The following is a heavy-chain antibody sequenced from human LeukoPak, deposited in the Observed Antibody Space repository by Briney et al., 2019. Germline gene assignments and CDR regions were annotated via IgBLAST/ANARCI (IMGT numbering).Heavy chain of an antibody. Sequence: SETLSLTCAAYGGSFSGYYWSWIRQPPGKGLEWIGEINHSGSTNYNPSLKSRVTISVDTSKNQFSLKLSSVTAADTAVYYCGGGWLNLDYWGQGTLVTVSS. CDR1: GGSFSGYY. V-gene: IGHV4-34*01. D-gene: IGHD6-19*01. J-gene: IGHJ4*02. CDR2: INHSGST. CDR3: GGGWLNLDY.